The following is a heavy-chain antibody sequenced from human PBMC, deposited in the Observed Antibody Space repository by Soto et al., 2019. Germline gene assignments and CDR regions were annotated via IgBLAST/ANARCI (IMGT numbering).Heavy chain of an antibody. CDR2: IIPMLGMS. J-gene: IGHJ4*02. Sequence: QVQLVQSGAEVKTPGSSVKVSCTASGDTFNFYTLSWVRQAPGQGLEWMGRIIPMLGMSNYAQKFQGRVTMIADKSTSTAYMGLSSLRSEDTALYYCATNYGSGSAHFDNWGQGTLVTVSS. CDR1: GDTFNFYT. CDR3: ATNYGSGSAHFDN. D-gene: IGHD3-10*01. V-gene: IGHV1-69*02.